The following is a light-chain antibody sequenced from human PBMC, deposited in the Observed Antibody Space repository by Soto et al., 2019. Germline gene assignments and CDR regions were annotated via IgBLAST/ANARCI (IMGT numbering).Light chain of an antibody. CDR3: QQRSNWPRRT. V-gene: IGKV3-11*01. J-gene: IGKJ2*02. CDR2: DAS. Sequence: EIVLTQSPATLSLSPGERATLSCRASQSVSSYLAWYQQKPGQAPRLLIYDASNRATGIPARFSGSGSGTDFTLTISSLEPEDSAVYYCQQRSNWPRRTFGQGTKLEIK. CDR1: QSVSSY.